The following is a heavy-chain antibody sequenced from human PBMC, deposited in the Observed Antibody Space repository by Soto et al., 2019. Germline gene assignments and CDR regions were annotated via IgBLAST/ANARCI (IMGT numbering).Heavy chain of an antibody. Sequence: SVKVSCNASGYTFTCYYMHWVRQAPGQGLEWMGIINPSGGSTSYAQKFQGRVTMTRDTSTSTVYMELSSLRSEDTAVYYCARDIGDGYNWAYYHYGMDVWAQGTTVTDSS. CDR1: GYTFTCYY. CDR3: ARDIGDGYNWAYYHYGMDV. D-gene: IGHD5-12*01. CDR2: INPSGGST. V-gene: IGHV1-46*01. J-gene: IGHJ6*02.